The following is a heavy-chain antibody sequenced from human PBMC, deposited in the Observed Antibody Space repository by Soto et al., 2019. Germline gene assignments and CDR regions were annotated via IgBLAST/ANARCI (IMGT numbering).Heavy chain of an antibody. J-gene: IGHJ4*02. V-gene: IGHV4-31*03. Sequence: SETLSLTCTVSGGSISSGGYYWSWIRQHPGKGLEWIGYIYYSGSTYYNPSFKSRVTISVDTSKNQFSLKLTSVTAADTAVYYCARGGAGWFGEVDTPYFDYWGQGTLVTVSS. D-gene: IGHD3-10*01. CDR2: IYYSGST. CDR3: ARGGAGWFGEVDTPYFDY. CDR1: GGSISSGGYY.